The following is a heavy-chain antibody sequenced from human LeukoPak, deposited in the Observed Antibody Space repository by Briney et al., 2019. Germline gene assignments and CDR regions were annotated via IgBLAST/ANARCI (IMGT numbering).Heavy chain of an antibody. J-gene: IGHJ6*03. CDR1: GFTFDDYA. CDR2: ISWDGGST. D-gene: IGHD5-24*01. V-gene: IGHV3-43D*03. Sequence: GGSLRLSCAASGFTFDDYAMHWVRHAPGKGLEWVSLISWDGGSTYYADSVKGRFTISRDNSKNSLYLQMNSLRSEDTAMYYCAKDSGRDGYNEGYYYYYMDVWGKGTTVTVSS. CDR3: AKDSGRDGYNEGYYYYYMDV.